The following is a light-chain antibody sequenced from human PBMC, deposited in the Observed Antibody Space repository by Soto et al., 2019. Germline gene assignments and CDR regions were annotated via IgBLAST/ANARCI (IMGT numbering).Light chain of an antibody. CDR2: DAS. V-gene: IGKV1-33*01. CDR3: QQYKSLLS. CDR1: QDISKY. J-gene: IGKJ3*01. Sequence: DIQMTQSPSSLSASVGDRVTITCQASQDISKYLNWYQQKPGKAHKLLIYDASNLETGVPSRFSGSGSGTDFTPTINSLHPEVIAKYYCQQYKSLLSFGPGTKVDIK.